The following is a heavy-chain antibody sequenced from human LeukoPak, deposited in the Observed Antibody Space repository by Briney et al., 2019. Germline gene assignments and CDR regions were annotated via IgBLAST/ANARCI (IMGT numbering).Heavy chain of an antibody. CDR2: INPSGGST. Sequence: ASVKVSCKASGYTFTSYYMHWVRQAPGQGLEWMGIINPSGGSTSYAQKLQGRVTFTADESTSTVYMELSSLRSEDTAIYYCARAHFSAYTGSEWGQGTLVTVSS. V-gene: IGHV1-46*04. D-gene: IGHD3-16*01. CDR1: GYTFTSYY. J-gene: IGHJ4*02. CDR3: ARAHFSAYTGSE.